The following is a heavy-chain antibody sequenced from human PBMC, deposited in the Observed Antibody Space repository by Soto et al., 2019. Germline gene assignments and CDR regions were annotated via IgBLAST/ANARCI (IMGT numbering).Heavy chain of an antibody. CDR1: GGSISSSSYY. J-gene: IGHJ4*02. CDR3: SRLGGPTEFSGPWYKFEQ. Sequence: SETLSLTCTVSGGSISSSSYYWGWIRQPPGKGLEWIGGIYYSGSTYSNPSLKSRVTLSVDTSKNQFSLKLSSVPAADTALYYCSRLGGPTEFSGPWYKFEQWGRGILVTVSS. D-gene: IGHD1-1*01. V-gene: IGHV4-39*01. CDR2: IYYSGST.